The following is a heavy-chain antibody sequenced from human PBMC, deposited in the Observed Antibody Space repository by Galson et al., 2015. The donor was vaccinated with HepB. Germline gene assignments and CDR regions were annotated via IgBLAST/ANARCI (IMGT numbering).Heavy chain of an antibody. Sequence: SLRLSCAASGFTFSSYSMNWVRQAPGKGLEWVSSISSSSSYIYYADSVKGRFTISRDNAKNSLYLQMNSLRAEDTAVYYCARDREGDGGYGYWGQGTLVTVSS. D-gene: IGHD6-19*01. CDR1: GFTFSSYS. J-gene: IGHJ4*02. V-gene: IGHV3-21*01. CDR2: ISSSSSYI. CDR3: ARDREGDGGYGY.